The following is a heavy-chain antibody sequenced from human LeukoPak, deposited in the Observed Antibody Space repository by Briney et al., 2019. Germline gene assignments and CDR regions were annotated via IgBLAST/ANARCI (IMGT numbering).Heavy chain of an antibody. V-gene: IGHV3-30*03. Sequence: GGSLRLSCAASGFSFSSYGMHWVRQAPGKGLEWVAVISYDGRNKYYADSVKGRFTISRDNSKNTLYLQMNSLRAEDTAVYYCARSPTTLYYYFDYWGQGTLVTVSS. CDR3: ARSPTTLYYYFDY. CDR2: ISYDGRNK. J-gene: IGHJ4*02. D-gene: IGHD2/OR15-2a*01. CDR1: GFSFSSYG.